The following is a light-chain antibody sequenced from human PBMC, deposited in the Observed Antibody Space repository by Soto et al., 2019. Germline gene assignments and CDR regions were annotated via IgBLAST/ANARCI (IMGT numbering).Light chain of an antibody. Sequence: IHFSQSPCFLSASVGDRVTITCRASQGIRSYLAWYQQRPGKAPELLIYGASTLRPGGASRFSGSGSGTEFTLTISSLQPEDFATYFCQQLNTFPPFFTFGPGTKVDIK. CDR1: QGIRSY. V-gene: IGKV1-9*01. CDR2: GAS. CDR3: QQLNTFPPFFT. J-gene: IGKJ3*01.